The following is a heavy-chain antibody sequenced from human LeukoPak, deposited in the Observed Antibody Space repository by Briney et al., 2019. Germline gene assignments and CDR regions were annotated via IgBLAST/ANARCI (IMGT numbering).Heavy chain of an antibody. CDR1: GFTFSSYA. D-gene: IGHD3-22*01. V-gene: IGHV3-23*01. CDR2: ISGSGGST. CDR3: AKDSRVYYDSSGDAFFDY. Sequence: PGGSLRLSCAASGFTFSSYAMSWVRQAPGKGLEWVSAISGSGGSTYYADSVKGRFTISRDNSKNTLYLQMNSLRAEDTAVYYCAKDSRVYYDSSGDAFFDYWGQGTLVTVSS. J-gene: IGHJ4*02.